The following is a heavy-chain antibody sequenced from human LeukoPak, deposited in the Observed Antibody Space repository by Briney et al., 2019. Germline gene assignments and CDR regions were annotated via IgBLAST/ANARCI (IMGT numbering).Heavy chain of an antibody. D-gene: IGHD4-23*01. CDR1: GFTFSTYN. J-gene: IGHJ4*02. CDR2: ISGSGGST. CDR3: AKAWAYGGNSGGDY. V-gene: IGHV3-23*01. Sequence: PGGSLRLSCSASGFTFSTYNMNWVRQAPGKGLEWVSGISGSGGSTYYADSVKGRFTISRDNSKNTLYLQMNSLRAEDTAVYYFAKAWAYGGNSGGDYWGQGPLVPVSS.